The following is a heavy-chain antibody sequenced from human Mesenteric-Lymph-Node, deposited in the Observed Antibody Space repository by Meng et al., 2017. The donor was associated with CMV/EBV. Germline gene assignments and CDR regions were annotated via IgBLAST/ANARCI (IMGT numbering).Heavy chain of an antibody. J-gene: IGHJ4*02. CDR3: AKDTYYDSSGQTDY. CDR2: ISWNSGSI. CDR1: GFTFDDYA. D-gene: IGHD3-22*01. V-gene: IGHV3-9*01. Sequence: SLRISCAASGFTFDDYAMHWVRRAPGKGLEWVSGISWNSGSIGYADSVKGRFTISRDNAKNSLYLQMNSLRAEDTALYYCAKDTYYDSSGQTDYWGQGTLVTVSS.